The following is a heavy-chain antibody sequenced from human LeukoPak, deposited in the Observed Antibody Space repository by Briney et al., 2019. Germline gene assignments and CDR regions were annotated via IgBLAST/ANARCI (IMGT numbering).Heavy chain of an antibody. J-gene: IGHJ4*02. D-gene: IGHD6-6*01. CDR3: ARWPYSSSYYFDY. V-gene: IGHV3-21*01. Sequence: GGSLRLSCAASGFTSSDYNMNWVRQSPEKGLEWVSSITSGTTYIYYADSVRGRFTLSRDNAKNSLYLQMNSLRAEDTAVYYCARWPYSSSYYFDYWGQGTLVTVSP. CDR1: GFTSSDYN. CDR2: ITSGTTYI.